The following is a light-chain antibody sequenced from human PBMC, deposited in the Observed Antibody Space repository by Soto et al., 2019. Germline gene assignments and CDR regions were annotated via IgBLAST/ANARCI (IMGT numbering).Light chain of an antibody. V-gene: IGKV4-1*01. Sequence: DIVMTQSPDSLAVSLGERATINCKSSQNLLYSSNNKNYLAWYQQKPGQPPKLLIYWASTRESGVPDRFSGSGSGTDFPLTLSSLQAEDVAVYYCQQYDRTPLTFGGGTKVEIK. CDR3: QQYDRTPLT. J-gene: IGKJ4*01. CDR2: WAS. CDR1: QNLLYSSNNKNY.